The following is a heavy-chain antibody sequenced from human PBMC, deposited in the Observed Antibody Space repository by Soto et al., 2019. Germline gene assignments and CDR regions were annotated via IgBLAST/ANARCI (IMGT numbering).Heavy chain of an antibody. CDR2: ISGSGGST. CDR1: GFTFSSYA. V-gene: IGHV3-23*01. Sequence: EVQLLESGGGLVQPGGSLRLSCAASGFTFSSYAMSWVRQAPGKGLEWVSAISGSGGSTYYADSVKGRFTISRDNSKNTRYRQMNSLRAEDTAVYYCAKGPLWMTTMVHWYFDLWGRGTLVTVSS. CDR3: AKGPLWMTTMVHWYFDL. D-gene: IGHD4-17*01. J-gene: IGHJ2*01.